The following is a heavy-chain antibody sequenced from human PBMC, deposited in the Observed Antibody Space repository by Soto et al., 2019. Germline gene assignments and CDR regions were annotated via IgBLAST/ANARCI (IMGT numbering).Heavy chain of an antibody. J-gene: IGHJ4*02. CDR2: IYYSGST. D-gene: IGHD7-27*01. CDR3: ARPPESGEYYFDY. Sequence: PSETLSLTCTVSGGSISSSSYYWGWIRQPPGKGLEWIGSIYYSGSTYYNPSLKSRVTISVDTSKNQFSLKLSSVTAADTAVYYCARPPESGEYYFDYWGQGTLVTVPQ. CDR1: GGSISSSSYY. V-gene: IGHV4-39*01.